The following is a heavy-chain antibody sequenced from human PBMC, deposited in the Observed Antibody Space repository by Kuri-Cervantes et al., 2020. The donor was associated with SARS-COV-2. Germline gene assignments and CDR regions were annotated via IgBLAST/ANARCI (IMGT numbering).Heavy chain of an antibody. CDR3: ARYGVYYYYYYMDV. V-gene: IGHV4-34*01. Sequence: SETLSLTCAVYGGSFSGYYWSWIRQPPGKGLEWIGEINHSGSTNYNPSLKSRVTISVDTSKNQFSLKLSSVTAADTAVYYCARYGVYYYYYYMDVWGKGTMVTVSS. D-gene: IGHD3-3*01. J-gene: IGHJ6*03. CDR2: INHSGST. CDR1: GGSFSGYY.